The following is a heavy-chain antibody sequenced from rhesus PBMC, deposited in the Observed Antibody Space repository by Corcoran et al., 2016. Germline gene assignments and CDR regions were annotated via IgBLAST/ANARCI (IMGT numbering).Heavy chain of an antibody. CDR3: ARDDWGDYEGDY. V-gene: IGHV3S18*01. D-gene: IGHD3-34*01. Sequence: EVQLVESGGGLAKPGGSLRLSCAAPGFSFSDYYMYWVRQAPGKGLEWVSGISYTGGSTYYAESVKGSFTISRENAKNTLYLQMDSLRAEDTAVYYCARDDWGDYEGDYWGQGVLVTVSS. CDR1: GFSFSDYY. J-gene: IGHJ4*01. CDR2: ISYTGGST.